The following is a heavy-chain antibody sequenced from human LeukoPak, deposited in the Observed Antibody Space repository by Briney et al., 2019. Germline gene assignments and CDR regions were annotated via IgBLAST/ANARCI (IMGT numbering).Heavy chain of an antibody. J-gene: IGHJ4*02. V-gene: IGHV1-69*13. CDR1: GYTFTSYP. CDR2: IIPIFGTA. D-gene: IGHD6-19*01. CDR3: ARGSSGWPFDY. Sequence: ASVKVSCKASGYTFTSYPTHWVRQAPGQGLEWMGGIIPIFGTANYAQKFQGRVTITADESPSTAYMELSSLRSEDTAVYYCARGSSGWPFDYWGQGTLVIVSS.